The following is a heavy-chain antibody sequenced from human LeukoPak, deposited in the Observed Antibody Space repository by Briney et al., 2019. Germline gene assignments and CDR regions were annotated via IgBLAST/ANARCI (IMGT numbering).Heavy chain of an antibody. CDR1: GFTFSRYW. Sequence: GGSLRLSCVASGFTFSRYWMSWVRQAPRKGLGWVANIKQDGSEKYYVDSVKGRFTISRDNAKNSVYLQMNSLRAEDTAVYYCAREQQLWFDYWGQGTLVTVSS. J-gene: IGHJ4*02. V-gene: IGHV3-7*03. CDR3: AREQQLWFDY. D-gene: IGHD5-18*01. CDR2: IKQDGSEK.